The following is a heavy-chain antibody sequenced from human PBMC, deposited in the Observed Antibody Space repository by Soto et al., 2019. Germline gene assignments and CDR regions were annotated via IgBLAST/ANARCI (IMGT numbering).Heavy chain of an antibody. J-gene: IGHJ5*02. CDR3: ARDERAYYDSSGYYPDP. CDR1: GFTFSSYS. Sequence: GGSLRLSCAASGFTFSSYSMNWVRQAPGKGLEWVSYISSSSSTIYYADSVKGRFTISRDNAKNSLYLQMNSLRDEDTAVYYCARDERAYYDSSGYYPDPWGQGTLVTVSS. CDR2: ISSSSSTI. V-gene: IGHV3-48*02. D-gene: IGHD3-22*01.